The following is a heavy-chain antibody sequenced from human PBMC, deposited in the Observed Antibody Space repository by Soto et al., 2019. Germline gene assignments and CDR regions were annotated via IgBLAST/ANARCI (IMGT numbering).Heavy chain of an antibody. CDR2: IWYDGSNK. CDR3: ARDPEAAAGTGLDY. D-gene: IGHD6-13*01. Sequence: QVQLVESGGGVVQPGRSLRLSCAASGFTFSSYGMHWVRQAPGKGLEWVAVIWYDGSNKYYADSVKGRFTISRDNSKNTLYLQMNSLRAEDTAVYYCARDPEAAAGTGLDYWGQGTLVTVSS. V-gene: IGHV3-33*01. J-gene: IGHJ4*02. CDR1: GFTFSSYG.